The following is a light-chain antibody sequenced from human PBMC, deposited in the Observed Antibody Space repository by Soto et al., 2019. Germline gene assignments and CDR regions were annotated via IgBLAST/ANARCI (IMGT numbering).Light chain of an antibody. CDR3: LQANTFPPT. CDR2: TTS. V-gene: IGKV1D-12*01. J-gene: IGKJ4*01. CDR1: QDVNRW. Sequence: IQMSQSPSSVSASVGDRVTITCRASQDVNRWLAWYQQKPGKAPKLLIYTTSRLQSGVPSRFSGSGSGTDFTLTITSLQPEDFATYYCLQANTFPPTFGGGTKADIK.